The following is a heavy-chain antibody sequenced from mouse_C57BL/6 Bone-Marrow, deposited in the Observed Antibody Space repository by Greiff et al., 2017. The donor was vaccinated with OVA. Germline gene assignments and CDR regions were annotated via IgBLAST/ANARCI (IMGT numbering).Heavy chain of an antibody. V-gene: IGHV3-3*01. Sequence: EVKVEESGPSLVRPSQTLSLTCTVTGFSINSDCYWIWIRQFPGNKLEYIGYTFYSGITYYNPSLESRTYITRDTSKNQFSLKLSSVTTEDTATYYCARSRSEGYAMDYWGQGTSVTVSS. CDR2: TFYSGIT. CDR1: GFSINSDCY. CDR3: ARSRSEGYAMDY. J-gene: IGHJ4*01.